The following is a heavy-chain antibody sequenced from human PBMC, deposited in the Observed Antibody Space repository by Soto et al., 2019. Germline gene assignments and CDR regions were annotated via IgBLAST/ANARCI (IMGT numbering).Heavy chain of an antibody. D-gene: IGHD3-10*01. CDR3: ARGGGGLSAWWFDP. CDR1: GYTFTSYD. CDR2: MNTNSGNT. J-gene: IGHJ5*02. Sequence: QVQLVQPGAEVKKPGASVKVSCKASGYTFTSYDINWVRQATGQGLEWMGWMNTNSGNTGYAQKFQGRVTMTRNTFISTAYMERSSLISADTAVYYCARGGGGLSAWWFDPWGQGTLVTVCS. V-gene: IGHV1-8*01.